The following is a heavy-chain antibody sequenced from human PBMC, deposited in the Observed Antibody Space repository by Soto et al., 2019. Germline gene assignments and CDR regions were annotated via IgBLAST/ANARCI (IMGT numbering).Heavy chain of an antibody. D-gene: IGHD6-19*01. CDR1: GFTVSSYA. V-gene: IGHV3-23*01. CDR2: ITGSGDNR. J-gene: IGHJ4*02. CDR3: AKGPHSSGWHYFDY. Sequence: QTGGSLRLSCAASGFTVSSYAMSWVRQAPGKGLEWVSTITGSGDNRYYADSVKGRFTISRDNSENTLYLQMISLRAEDMAIYYCAKGPHSSGWHYFDYWGQGTLVTVSS.